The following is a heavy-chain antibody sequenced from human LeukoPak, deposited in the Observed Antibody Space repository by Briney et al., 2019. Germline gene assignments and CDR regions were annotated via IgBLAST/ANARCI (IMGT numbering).Heavy chain of an antibody. CDR3: ARVHRTGWVVDAFDI. J-gene: IGHJ3*02. D-gene: IGHD3/OR15-3a*01. Sequence: PGGSLRLSCAASGFTFSDYYMSWIRQAPGKGLEWVSYISSSSSYTNYADSVKGRFTISRDNAKNSLYLQMNSLRAEDTAVYYCARVHRTGWVVDAFDIWGQGTMVTVSS. CDR2: ISSSSSYT. V-gene: IGHV3-11*05. CDR1: GFTFSDYY.